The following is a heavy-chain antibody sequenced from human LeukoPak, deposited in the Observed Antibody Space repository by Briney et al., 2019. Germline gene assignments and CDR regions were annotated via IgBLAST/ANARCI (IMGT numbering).Heavy chain of an antibody. V-gene: IGHV4-34*01. CDR1: GGSFSGYY. J-gene: IGHJ5*02. Sequence: PSETLSLNCAVYGGSFSGYYWSWSRQPPGKGLEWIGEINHSGSTNYNPSLKSRVTISVDTSKNQFSLKLSSVTAADTAVYYCARGGWFDPWGQGTLVTVSS. CDR3: ARGGWFDP. CDR2: INHSGST.